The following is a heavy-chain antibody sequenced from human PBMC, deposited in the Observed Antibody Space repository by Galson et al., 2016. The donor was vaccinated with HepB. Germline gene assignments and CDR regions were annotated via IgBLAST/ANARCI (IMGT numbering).Heavy chain of an antibody. V-gene: IGHV3-23*01. Sequence: SLRLSCAASRFTFSSYAMSWVRQAPGKGLEWVSGISGSGGSTYYADSVKGRFRISRDNSKNTLWLQMNSLRAEDTAVYYCAKDRVRLDRGHCSGGNCYEPHYYGMDVWGQGTTVTVSS. CDR3: AKDRVRLDRGHCSGGNCYEPHYYGMDV. D-gene: IGHD2-15*01. CDR2: ISGSGGST. J-gene: IGHJ6*02. CDR1: RFTFSSYA.